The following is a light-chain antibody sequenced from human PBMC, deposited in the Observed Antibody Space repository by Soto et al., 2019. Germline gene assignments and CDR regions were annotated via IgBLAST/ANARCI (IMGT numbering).Light chain of an antibody. CDR1: QNINKL. J-gene: IGKJ1*01. V-gene: IGKV1-5*03. CDR2: KAS. CDR3: QQYEYLWT. Sequence: DIPMTQSPSTLSASVGDRVTVTCRASQNINKLLAWYQQKPGKAPQLLISKASSLESGVPSRFSGSGSGTEFTLTISSLQPDDFATYYCQQYEYLWTFGQGTKVEIK.